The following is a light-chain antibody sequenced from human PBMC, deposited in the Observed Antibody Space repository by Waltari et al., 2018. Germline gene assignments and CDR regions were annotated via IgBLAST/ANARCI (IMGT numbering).Light chain of an antibody. J-gene: IGLJ1*01. V-gene: IGLV2-8*01. CDR1: SSDVGGYNY. Sequence: QSALTQPPSASGSPGQSVTMSCTGTSSDVGGYNYVSWYQQHPGTVPKLIIYEVSERPSGVPHRFSVSMAVNTASLPVSGLQAEDEADYYCSSYAGSNAHVFGTGPRVTVL. CDR3: SSYAGSNAHV. CDR2: EVS.